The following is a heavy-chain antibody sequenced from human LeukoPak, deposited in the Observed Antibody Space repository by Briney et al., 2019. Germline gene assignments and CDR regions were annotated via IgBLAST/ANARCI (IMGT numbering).Heavy chain of an antibody. CDR1: GFTFSSYW. CDR2: IKQDGSKK. CDR3: ARFISLGG. D-gene: IGHD3-10*01. V-gene: IGHV3-7*01. Sequence: GGSLRLSCAASGFTFSSYWMSWVRQAPGKGLEWVANIKQDGSKKNYVDSVKGRFTISRDNAKNSLYLQMNSLRVEDAAVYYCARFISLGGWGQGAPVTVSS. J-gene: IGHJ4*02.